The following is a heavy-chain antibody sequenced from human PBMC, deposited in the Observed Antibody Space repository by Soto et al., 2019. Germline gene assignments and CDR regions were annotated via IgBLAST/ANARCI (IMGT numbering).Heavy chain of an antibody. D-gene: IGHD3-3*01. CDR1: GFSLTTSGVG. V-gene: IGHV2-5*02. J-gene: IGHJ4*02. CDR3: AHRVLRTVFGLVTTTAIYFDF. Sequence: QITLNESGPTVVRPTETLTLTCRFSGFSLTTSGVGVGWIRQSPGKAPEWLALIYWDDDKRYSASLKSRLTTTKDTTKNQVVLIVSDLDPTDTATYYCAHRVLRTVFGLVTTTAIYFDFWGQGTPVAVSS. CDR2: IYWDDDK.